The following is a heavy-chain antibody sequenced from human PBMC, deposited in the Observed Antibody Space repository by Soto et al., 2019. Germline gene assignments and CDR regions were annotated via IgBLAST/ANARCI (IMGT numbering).Heavy chain of an antibody. Sequence: QVQLVESGGGVVQPGRSLRLSCAASGFTFSSYAMHWVRQAPGKGLEWVAVISYDGSNKYYADSVKGRFTISRDNSKNTLYLQMNSLRAEDTAVYYCARAPEVADAGGPFDYWGQGTLVTVSS. V-gene: IGHV3-30-3*01. CDR2: ISYDGSNK. J-gene: IGHJ4*02. CDR3: ARAPEVADAGGPFDY. D-gene: IGHD2-15*01. CDR1: GFTFSSYA.